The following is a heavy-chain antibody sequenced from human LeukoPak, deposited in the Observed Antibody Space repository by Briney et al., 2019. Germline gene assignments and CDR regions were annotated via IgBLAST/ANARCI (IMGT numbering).Heavy chain of an antibody. CDR2: TSGSGGST. V-gene: IGHV3-23*01. D-gene: IGHD2-15*01. Sequence: GGSLRLSCAASGFTFSSYAMSWVRQAPGKGLEWVSATSGSGGSTYYADSVKGRFTISRDNSKNTLYLQMNSLRAEDTAVYYCAKDREGYCSGGSCYESYYFDYWGQGTLVTVSS. CDR3: AKDREGYCSGGSCYESYYFDY. CDR1: GFTFSSYA. J-gene: IGHJ4*02.